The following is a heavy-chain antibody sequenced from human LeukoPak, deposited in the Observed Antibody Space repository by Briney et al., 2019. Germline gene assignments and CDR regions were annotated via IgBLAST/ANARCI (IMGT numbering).Heavy chain of an antibody. J-gene: IGHJ3*02. CDR2: IYHSGST. CDR3: ARLILVPAAIYAFDI. D-gene: IGHD2-2*02. Sequence: SQTLSLTCAVSGGSISSGGYSWSWIRQPPGKGLEWIGYIYHSGSTYYNPSLKSRVTISVDRSKNQFSLKLSSVTAADTAVYYCARLILVPAAIYAFDIWGQGTMVTVSS. V-gene: IGHV4-30-2*01. CDR1: GGSISSGGYS.